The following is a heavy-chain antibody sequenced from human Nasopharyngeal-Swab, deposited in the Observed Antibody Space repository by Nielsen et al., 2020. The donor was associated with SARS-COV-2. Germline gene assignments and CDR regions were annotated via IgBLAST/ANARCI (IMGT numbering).Heavy chain of an antibody. CDR2: INPTTGGT. J-gene: IGHJ4*02. D-gene: IGHD3-22*01. CDR1: TSTFNANY. Sequence: ASVKDTCKAATSTFNANYIHWGRQAPGQGLEWMGRINPTTGGTLYTQTFEGRVTMTTDTSTSTTYMELRGLTSDDTAVYYCTRALSGFYDFWGQGALVTVS. V-gene: IGHV1-2*06. CDR3: TRALSGFYDF.